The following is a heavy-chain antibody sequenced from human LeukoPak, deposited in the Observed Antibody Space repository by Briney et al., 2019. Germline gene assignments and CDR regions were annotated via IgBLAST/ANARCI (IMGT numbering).Heavy chain of an antibody. CDR3: AKDLEPFRFMMIVSDV. CDR1: GFTFSSYG. V-gene: IGHV3-30*18. Sequence: PGGSLRLSCAASGFTFSSYGMRWVRQAPGKGLEWVAVISYDGSNKYYADSVKGRFTISRDNSKNTLYLQMSSLRAEDTAVYYCAKDLEPFRFMMIVSDVWGQGTTVTVSS. CDR2: ISYDGSNK. J-gene: IGHJ6*02. D-gene: IGHD3-22*01.